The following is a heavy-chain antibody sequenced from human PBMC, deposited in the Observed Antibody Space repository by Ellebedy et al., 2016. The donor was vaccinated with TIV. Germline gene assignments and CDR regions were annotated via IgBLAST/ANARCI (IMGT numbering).Heavy chain of an antibody. CDR2: INPSGGST. Sequence: AASVKVSCKASGYTFTSYYMHWVRQAPGQGLEWMGIINPSGGSTSYAQKFQGRVTMTRDTSTSTVYMELRSLRSEDTAVDYCARGASGYDYYYYYGMDVWGQGTTVTVSS. J-gene: IGHJ6*02. CDR3: ARGASGYDYYYYYGMDV. CDR1: GYTFTSYY. D-gene: IGHD5-12*01. V-gene: IGHV1-46*01.